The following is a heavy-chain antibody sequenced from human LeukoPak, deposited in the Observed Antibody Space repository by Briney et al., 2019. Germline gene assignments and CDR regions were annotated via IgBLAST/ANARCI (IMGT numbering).Heavy chain of an antibody. CDR3: ARGGDSSGYHYYFDY. CDR1: GGTFSSYA. Sequence: GASVKVSCKASGGTFSSYAISWVRQAPGQGLEWMGRIIPILGIANYAQKFQGRVTITADKSTSTAYMELSSLRSEDTAVYYCARGGDSSGYHYYFDYWGQGTLVTVSS. V-gene: IGHV1-69*04. J-gene: IGHJ4*02. D-gene: IGHD3-22*01. CDR2: IIPILGIA.